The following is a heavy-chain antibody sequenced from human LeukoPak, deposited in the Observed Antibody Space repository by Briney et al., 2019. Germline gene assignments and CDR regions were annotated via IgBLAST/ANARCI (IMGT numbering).Heavy chain of an antibody. CDR3: AREGLDY. J-gene: IGHJ4*02. Sequence: ASVKVSCKASGYTFTTYDINWVRQATGQGLEWMGYKNTKSGNSAYAQKFPGRVTITTDASITTAYMELSGLRSEDTALYYCAREGLDYWGQGTLVTVSS. V-gene: IGHV1-8*01. CDR1: GYTFTTYD. CDR2: KNTKSGNS.